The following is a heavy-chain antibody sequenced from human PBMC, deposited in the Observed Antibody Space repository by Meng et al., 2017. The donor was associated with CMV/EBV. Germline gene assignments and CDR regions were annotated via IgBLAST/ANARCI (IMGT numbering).Heavy chain of an antibody. V-gene: IGHV3-66*02. CDR2: IYSGGRS. CDR3: AIDIAAAAGSVS. J-gene: IGHJ5*02. D-gene: IGHD6-13*01. Sequence: GESLKISCAASGFIVSSDYMTWVRQAPGKGLEWVSAIYSGGRSYYADFAQGRFTISRDTSKNTLYLQMNSLRPEDTAVYYCAIDIAAAAGSVSWGPRTVVTVSS. CDR1: GFIVSSDY.